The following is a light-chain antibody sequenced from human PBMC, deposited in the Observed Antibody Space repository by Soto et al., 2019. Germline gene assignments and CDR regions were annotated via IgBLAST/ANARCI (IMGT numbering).Light chain of an antibody. V-gene: IGKV1-39*01. CDR1: QYIRTY. CDR3: QQSYSSRT. J-gene: IGKJ1*01. CDR2: GVS. Sequence: DIQMTQSPSSLSASVGDRVTITCRASQYIRTYLNWYQQKPGRAPQALIYGVSSLHGGDPSRFNGSGAGTDFTLTSSGLQPEDFATYFCQQSYSSRTFGQGTKVEVK.